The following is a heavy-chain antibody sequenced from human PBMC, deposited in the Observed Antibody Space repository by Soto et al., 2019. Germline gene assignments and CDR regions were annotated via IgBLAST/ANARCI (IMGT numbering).Heavy chain of an antibody. D-gene: IGHD2-2*01. Sequence: SVKVSCKSSVGTFSGYAISLVRQAPGQGLEWMGGIIPIFGTANYAQKFQGRVTITADESTSTAYMELSSLRSEETAVYYCASRVVQAAMRKYYYYYGMDVWGQGTTVTVSS. V-gene: IGHV1-69*13. CDR1: VGTFSGYA. CDR3: ASRVVQAAMRKYYYYYGMDV. CDR2: IIPIFGTA. J-gene: IGHJ6*02.